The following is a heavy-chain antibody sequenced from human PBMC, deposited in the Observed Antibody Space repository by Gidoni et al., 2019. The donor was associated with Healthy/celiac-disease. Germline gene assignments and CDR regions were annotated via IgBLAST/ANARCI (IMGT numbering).Heavy chain of an antibody. J-gene: IGHJ4*02. V-gene: IGHV3-33*01. CDR1: GFTFSSYG. D-gene: IGHD5-18*01. CDR2: IWYDGSNK. Sequence: QVQLVESGGGVVQPGRSLRLSCAASGFTFSSYGMHWVRQAPGKGLEWVAVIWYDGSNKYYADSVKGRFTISRDNSKNTLYLQMNSLRAEDTAVYYCARRGDTAQLYYFDYWGQGTLVTVSS. CDR3: ARRGDTAQLYYFDY.